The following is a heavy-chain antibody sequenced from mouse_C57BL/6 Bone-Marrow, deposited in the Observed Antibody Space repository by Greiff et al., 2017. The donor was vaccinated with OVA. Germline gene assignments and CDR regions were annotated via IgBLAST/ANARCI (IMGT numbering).Heavy chain of an antibody. Sequence: QVQLKQPGAELVKPGASVKLSCKASGYTFTSYWMHWVKQRPGRGLEWIGRIDPNSGGTKYNEKFKSKATLTVDKPSSTAYMQLSSLTSEDSAVYDCARMGHYDDYYAMDYWGQGTSVTVSS. CDR3: ARMGHYDDYYAMDY. D-gene: IGHD2-4*01. J-gene: IGHJ4*01. CDR1: GYTFTSYW. V-gene: IGHV1-72*01. CDR2: IDPNSGGT.